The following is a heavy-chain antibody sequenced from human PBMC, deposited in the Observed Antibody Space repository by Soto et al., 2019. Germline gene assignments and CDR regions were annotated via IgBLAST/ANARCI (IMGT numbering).Heavy chain of an antibody. CDR3: AKGRGSGWAWYFDN. V-gene: IGHV3-23*01. CDR2: ISDTGAST. J-gene: IGHJ4*02. Sequence: PSETLSLTCAVSGGSISSSNWWSWVRQPPGKGLEWVASISDTGASTWYAESVRGRLSISRDNSKNTLYLQMNSLRGEDTAVYYCAKGRGSGWAWYFDNWGQGTLVTVSS. CDR1: GGSISSSN. D-gene: IGHD6-19*01.